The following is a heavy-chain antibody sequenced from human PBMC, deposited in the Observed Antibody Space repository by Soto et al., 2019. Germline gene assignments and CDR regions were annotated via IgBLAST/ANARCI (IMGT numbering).Heavy chain of an antibody. CDR1: GDSFSNYI. CDR2: TIPMFATA. J-gene: IGHJ4*02. Sequence: SVKVSCKASGDSFSNYIFSWVRQAPGQGLEWMGGTIPMFATAQYTQKLQGRVTITADESTSTVYMDLTSLRSDDTAVYYCARGLFGQQWLVGFDTWGQGTLVTVSS. V-gene: IGHV1-69*13. D-gene: IGHD6-19*01. CDR3: ARGLFGQQWLVGFDT.